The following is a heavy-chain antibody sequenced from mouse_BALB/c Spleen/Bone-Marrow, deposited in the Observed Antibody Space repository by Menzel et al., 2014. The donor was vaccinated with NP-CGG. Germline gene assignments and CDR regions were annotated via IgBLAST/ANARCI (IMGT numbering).Heavy chain of an antibody. J-gene: IGHJ2*01. D-gene: IGHD2-4*01. CDR3: AIYDYGVYFDY. V-gene: IGHV14-3*02. CDR1: GFNIKDTY. Sequence: EVQLVESGAEVVKPGASVKLSCTASGFNIKDTYMHWVKQRPEQGLEWIGRVDPANGNTKYDPKFQGKTTITADTSSNTAYLQLSSLTSEDTAVYYCAIYDYGVYFDYWGQGTTLTVSS. CDR2: VDPANGNT.